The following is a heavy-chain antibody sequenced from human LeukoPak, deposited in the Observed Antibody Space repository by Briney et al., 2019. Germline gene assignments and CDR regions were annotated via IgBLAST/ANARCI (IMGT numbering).Heavy chain of an antibody. CDR2: IYYSGST. J-gene: IGHJ4*02. V-gene: IGHV4-59*01. D-gene: IGHD1-14*01. CDR1: GGSISSNY. CDR3: AKPAKTDYADY. Sequence: SETLSLTCSVSGGSISSNYWSWIRQPPGKGLEWIGYIYYSGSTNYNPSLKSRVTISVDTSKNQFSLKLSSVTAADTAVYYCAKPAKTDYADYWGQGTLVTVSS.